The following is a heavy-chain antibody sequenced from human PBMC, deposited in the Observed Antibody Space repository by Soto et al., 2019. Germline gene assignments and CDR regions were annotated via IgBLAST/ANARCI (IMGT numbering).Heavy chain of an antibody. Sequence: ASVKVSYKASGNTFTSYDINCVRQATGHGLEWMGWINPNSGNIGYAQKFQGRVTMTRDTAITTAYMELSRLRSGDTAVYYCAREPATAKPEGVDFWGQGTLVTVSS. CDR3: AREPATAKPEGVDF. V-gene: IGHV1-8*01. D-gene: IGHD1-1*01. CDR1: GNTFTSYD. CDR2: INPNSGNI. J-gene: IGHJ4*02.